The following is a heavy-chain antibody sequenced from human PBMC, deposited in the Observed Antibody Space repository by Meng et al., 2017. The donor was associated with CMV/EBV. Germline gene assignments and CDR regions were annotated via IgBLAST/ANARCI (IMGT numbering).Heavy chain of an antibody. V-gene: IGHV3-7*01. CDR3: ARIPMEWLFPRGMDV. Sequence: GGSLRLSCAASGFTFSSYWMSWVRQAPGKGLEWVANIKQDGSEKYYVDSVKGRFTISRDNAKNSLYLQMNSLRAEDTAVYYCARIPMEWLFPRGMDVWGQGTTVTVSS. D-gene: IGHD3-3*01. CDR1: GFTFSSYW. CDR2: IKQDGSEK. J-gene: IGHJ6*02.